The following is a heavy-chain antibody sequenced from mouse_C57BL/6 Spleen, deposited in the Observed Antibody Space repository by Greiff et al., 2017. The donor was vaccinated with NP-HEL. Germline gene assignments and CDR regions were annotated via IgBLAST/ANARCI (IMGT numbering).Heavy chain of an antibody. Sequence: QVQLQQPGAELVKPGASVKLSCKASGYTFTSYWMQWVKQRPGQGLEWIGEIDPSDSYTNYNQKFKGKATLTVDTSSRTAYLQLRILTSEDSAVYYCSRQLGRWAMDYWGQGTSVTVSS. D-gene: IGHD4-1*02. CDR2: IDPSDSYT. V-gene: IGHV1-50*01. CDR3: SRQLGRWAMDY. CDR1: GYTFTSYW. J-gene: IGHJ4*01.